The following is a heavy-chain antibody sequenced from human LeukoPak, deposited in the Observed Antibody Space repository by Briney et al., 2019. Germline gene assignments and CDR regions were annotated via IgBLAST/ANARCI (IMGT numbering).Heavy chain of an antibody. D-gene: IGHD2-2*02. CDR1: GGSISSGGYY. CDR3: AREKSGIVVVPAAISGRWFDP. V-gene: IGHV4-31*03. J-gene: IGHJ5*02. Sequence: SQTLSLTCTVSGGSISSGGYYWSWIRQHPGKGLEWIGYIYYNGSTYYNPSLKSRVTISVDTSKNQFSLKLSSVTAADTAVYYCAREKSGIVVVPAAISGRWFDPWGQGTLVTVSS. CDR2: IYYNGST.